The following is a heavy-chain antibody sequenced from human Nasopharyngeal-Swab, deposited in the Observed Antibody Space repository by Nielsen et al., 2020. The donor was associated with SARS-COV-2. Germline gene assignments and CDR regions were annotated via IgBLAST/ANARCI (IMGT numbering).Heavy chain of an antibody. Sequence: RQAPGKGLEWIGYIYYSGSTNYNPSLKSRVTISVDTSKNQFSLKLSSVTAADTAVYYCARCGGDCLKTPTLYYFDYWGQGTPVTVSS. D-gene: IGHD2-21*02. CDR2: IYYSGST. V-gene: IGHV4-59*01. J-gene: IGHJ4*02. CDR3: ARCGGDCLKTPTLYYFDY.